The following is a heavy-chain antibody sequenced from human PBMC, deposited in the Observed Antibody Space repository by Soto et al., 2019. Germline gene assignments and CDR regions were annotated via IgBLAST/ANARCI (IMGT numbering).Heavy chain of an antibody. CDR2: IYWDDDK. CDR1: GFSLTTSGVG. CDR3: AHYLSPIYGSGRYGYWFDP. J-gene: IGHJ5*02. Sequence: QITLKESGPTLVKPTQTLTLTCTFSGFSLTTSGVGVGWIRQPPGKALEWLALIYWDDDKRYSPSLKSRLTTSKDTSNNQVVLTMTNMDPVDTAKYYCAHYLSPIYGSGRYGYWFDPWGQGTLVTVSS. D-gene: IGHD3-10*01. V-gene: IGHV2-5*02.